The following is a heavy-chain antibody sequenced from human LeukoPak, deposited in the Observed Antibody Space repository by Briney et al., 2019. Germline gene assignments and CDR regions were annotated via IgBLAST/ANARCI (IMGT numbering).Heavy chain of an antibody. Sequence: PSETLSLTCTVSGGSISSGGYSWSWIRQHPGKGLEWIGYIYYSGSTYYNPSLKSRVTISVDTSKNQFSLKLSSVTAADTAVYYCAREPILTRGLNSWGQGTLVTVSS. CDR1: GGSISSGGYS. V-gene: IGHV4-31*03. D-gene: IGHD2-15*01. CDR3: AREPILTRGLNS. J-gene: IGHJ5*02. CDR2: IYYSGST.